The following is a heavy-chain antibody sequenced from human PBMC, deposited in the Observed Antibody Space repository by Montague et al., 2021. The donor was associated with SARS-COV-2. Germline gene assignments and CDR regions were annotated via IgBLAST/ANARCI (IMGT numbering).Heavy chain of an antibody. V-gene: IGHV3-48*03. CDR2: ISSSGSTI. Sequence: SLRLSCAASGFTFSSYEMNWVRQAPGKGLEWVSYISSSGSTIYYADSVKGRLTISRDNAKNSLYLQMNSLRAEDTAVYYCARGPKPVGYSYGYTFFDYWGQGTLVTVSS. CDR1: GFTFSSYE. CDR3: ARGPKPVGYSYGYTFFDY. J-gene: IGHJ4*02. D-gene: IGHD5-18*01.